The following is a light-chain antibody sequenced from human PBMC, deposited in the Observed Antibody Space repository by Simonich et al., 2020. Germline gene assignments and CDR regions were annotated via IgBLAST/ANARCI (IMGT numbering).Light chain of an antibody. Sequence: QSALTQPASVSGSPGQSITISCTGTSSDVGSYNLVSWYQQHPGKAPKLMIYYVMNRPSGVSIRFSGSKSGNPASLTISGLQAEDEADYYCSSYTSSSTNWVFGGGTKLTVL. V-gene: IGLV2-14*02. CDR1: SSDVGSYNL. CDR2: YVM. J-gene: IGLJ3*02. CDR3: SSYTSSSTNWV.